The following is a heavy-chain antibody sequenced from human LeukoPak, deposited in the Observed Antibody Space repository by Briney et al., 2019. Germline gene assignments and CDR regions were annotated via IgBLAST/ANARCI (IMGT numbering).Heavy chain of an antibody. D-gene: IGHD2-15*01. Sequence: ASVKVSCKASGYTFTSYGISWVRQAPGQGLEWMGWISAYNGNTNYAQKLQGRVTMTTDTSTSTAYMELSSLRSEDAAVYYCAVRLGYCNGGNCLPHEYYYYYMDVWGKGTTVTVSS. V-gene: IGHV1-18*01. CDR1: GYTFTSYG. CDR3: AVRLGYCNGGNCLPHEYYYYYMDV. J-gene: IGHJ6*03. CDR2: ISAYNGNT.